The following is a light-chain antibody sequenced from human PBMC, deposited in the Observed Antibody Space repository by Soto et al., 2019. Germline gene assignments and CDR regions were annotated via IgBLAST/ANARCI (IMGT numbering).Light chain of an antibody. J-gene: IGKJ2*01. CDR1: QPIENF. Sequence: DIQMTQSPSSLSASVGDSVTITCRASQPIENFLNWYQHKPGEPPKLLIYTTSNVQPGAPSGFSGSGSGTEFSLTIRRLQPEDFATYYCHTYNSYSLHTFGQGTKLEIK. CDR2: TTS. CDR3: HTYNSYSLHT. V-gene: IGKV1-39*01.